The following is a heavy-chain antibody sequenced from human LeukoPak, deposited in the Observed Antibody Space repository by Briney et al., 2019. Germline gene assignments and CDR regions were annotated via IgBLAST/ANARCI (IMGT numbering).Heavy chain of an antibody. D-gene: IGHD4-17*01. CDR2: INTISSTK. V-gene: IGHV3-48*02. J-gene: IGHJ4*02. CDR3: ARGKIGYYYGDYDGY. Sequence: GGSLRLSCAVSGFTVSSYDMNWVRQAPGKGREWVSYINTISSTKYYADSEKGRFHLSRDNDKNSLSLQMHSLRDEDTDVYYCARGKIGYYYGDYDGYWGQGTLVTVSS. CDR1: GFTVSSYD.